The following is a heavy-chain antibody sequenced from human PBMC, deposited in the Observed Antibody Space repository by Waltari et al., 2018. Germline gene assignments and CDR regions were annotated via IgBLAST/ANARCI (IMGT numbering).Heavy chain of an antibody. J-gene: IGHJ1*01. V-gene: IGHV3-23*01. D-gene: IGHD3-10*01. Sequence: EVQLLESGGGLVQPGGSLRLSCVASGFTFSSYAMAWVRQAPGKGLGWVSTISGNFGSTYYADSVKGRFTTSRDNSKNTLSLQMNSLRPEDTAIYYCAKVGLSYWAEYLQHWGQGTLVTVSS. CDR2: ISGNFGST. CDR3: AKVGLSYWAEYLQH. CDR1: GFTFSSYA.